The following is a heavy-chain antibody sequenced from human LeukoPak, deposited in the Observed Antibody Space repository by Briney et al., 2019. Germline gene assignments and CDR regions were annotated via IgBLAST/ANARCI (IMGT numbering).Heavy chain of an antibody. J-gene: IGHJ5*02. Sequence: SETLSLTCGVYGGSFSGYYWSWIRRPPEINHSGSTNYNPSLKSRVTISADTSKNQFSLKLSSVTAADTAVYYCARDLVGRYSAYDNWFDPWGQGTLVTVSS. CDR2: INHSGST. CDR1: GGSFSGYY. CDR3: ARDLVGRYSAYDNWFDP. V-gene: IGHV4-34*01. D-gene: IGHD5-12*01.